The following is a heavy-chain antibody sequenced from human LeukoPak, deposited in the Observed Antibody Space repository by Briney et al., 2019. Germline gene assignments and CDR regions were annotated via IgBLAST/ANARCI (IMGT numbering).Heavy chain of an antibody. CDR2: IYYSGST. CDR3: ARVGYCSGGSCYFVFDY. CDR1: GGSISPYY. Sequence: SETLSLTCTVSGGSISPYYWSWIRQPPGKGLEWIAYIYYSGSTNYNPSLKSRVTISVDTSKNQFSLKLSSVTAADTAVYYCARVGYCSGGSCYFVFDYWGQGTLVTVSS. J-gene: IGHJ4*02. D-gene: IGHD2-15*01. V-gene: IGHV4-59*01.